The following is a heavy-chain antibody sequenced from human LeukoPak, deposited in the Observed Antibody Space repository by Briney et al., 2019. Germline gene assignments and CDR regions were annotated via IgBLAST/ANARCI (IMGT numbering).Heavy chain of an antibody. V-gene: IGHV3-23*01. D-gene: IGHD2-2*01. CDR1: GFTISNSA. CDR2: ITDNGAHT. J-gene: IGHJ4*02. Sequence: GGSLRLSCAASGFTISNSAMTWVRQAPGKGLDWVSIITDNGAHTFYADSVKGRFTISRDTSENTLYFQMNSLRADDTAVYYCATVGGSCSSSNCFAYFAYWGQGTLLTVSS. CDR3: ATVGGSCSSSNCFAYFAY.